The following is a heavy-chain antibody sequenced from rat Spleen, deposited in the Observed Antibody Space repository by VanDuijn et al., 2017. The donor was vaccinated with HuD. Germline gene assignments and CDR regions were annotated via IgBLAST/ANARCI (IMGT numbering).Heavy chain of an antibody. CDR1: GLSLTSNS. V-gene: IGHV2-47*01. D-gene: IGHD1-12*02. J-gene: IGHJ1*01. CDR2: IWSNGGT. CDR3: ASHYYDGTYYYWYFDF. Sequence: QVQLKESGPGLVQPSQTLSLTCTVSGLSLTSNSVSWIRQPPGKGLEWMGLIWSNGGTDYNSAIKSRLSISRDTSKSQVFLKMNSLPTEDTAMYFCASHYYDGTYYYWYFDFWGPGTMVTVSS.